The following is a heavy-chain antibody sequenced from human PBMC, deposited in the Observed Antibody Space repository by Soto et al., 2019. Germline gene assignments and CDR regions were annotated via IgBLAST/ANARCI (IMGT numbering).Heavy chain of an antibody. D-gene: IGHD5-12*01. J-gene: IGHJ4*02. V-gene: IGHV4-31*03. CDR3: ARGIEMATIPFDY. CDR1: GGSISSGGYY. Sequence: RSLTCTVSGGSISSGGYYWSWIRQHPGKGLEWIGYIYYSGSTYYNPSLKSRVTISVDTSKNQFSLKLSSVTAADTAVYYCARGIEMATIPFDYWGQGTLVTVYS. CDR2: IYYSGST.